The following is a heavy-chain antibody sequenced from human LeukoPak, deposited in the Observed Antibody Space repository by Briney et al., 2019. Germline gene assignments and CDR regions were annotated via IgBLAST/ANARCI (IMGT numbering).Heavy chain of an antibody. CDR1: GFTFSGYW. Sequence: PGGSLRLSCAASGFTFSGYWMHWVRQAPGKGLVWVSRIKSDGSSTTYADFVKGRFTISRDNAKNTLYLEMNSLRAEDTAVYYCARTFAAAHIDYWGQGTLVTVSS. V-gene: IGHV3-74*01. CDR3: ARTFAAAHIDY. J-gene: IGHJ4*02. CDR2: IKSDGSST. D-gene: IGHD2-15*01.